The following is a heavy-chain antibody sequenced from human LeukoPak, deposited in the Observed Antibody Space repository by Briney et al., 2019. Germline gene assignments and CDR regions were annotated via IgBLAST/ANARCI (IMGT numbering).Heavy chain of an antibody. D-gene: IGHD2-15*01. CDR2: ILTNGNT. CDR1: GGSINGYF. Sequence: MPSETLSLTCTVSGGSINGYFWSWMRQPAGKGLEWIGRILTNGNTDYNPSLNSRVTMSMDTSRNQFSLKLRSVSAADTAVYYCARSARVEPGTGYYFDSWGRETLVTVSS. CDR3: ARSARVEPGTGYYFDS. V-gene: IGHV4-4*07. J-gene: IGHJ4*02.